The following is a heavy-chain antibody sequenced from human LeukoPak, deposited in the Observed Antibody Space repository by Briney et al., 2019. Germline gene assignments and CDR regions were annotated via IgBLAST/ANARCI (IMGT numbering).Heavy chain of an antibody. CDR2: INHSGST. CDR1: GGSFSGYY. D-gene: IGHD6-13*01. Sequence: SETLSLTCAVYGGSFSGYYWSWIRQPPGKGLEWIGEINHSGSTNYNPSLKSRVTISVDTSKNQFSLKLSSVTAADTAVYYCARVKYSSSWQSSFDPWGQGTLVTVSS. J-gene: IGHJ5*02. CDR3: ARVKYSSSWQSSFDP. V-gene: IGHV4-34*01.